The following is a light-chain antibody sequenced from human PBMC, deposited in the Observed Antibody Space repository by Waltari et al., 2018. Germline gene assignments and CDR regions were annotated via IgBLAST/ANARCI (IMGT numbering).Light chain of an antibody. CDR2: GKS. CDR3: STWDYTLSGLV. J-gene: IGLJ2*01. CDR1: NNNIGTYT. V-gene: IGLV1-44*01. Sequence: QSALTQEASVSGTVGQKVTLSCSGNNNNIGTYTVGWYQQISHGVPKPVMFGKSLPSGIPDRVSASKSGTTASLTISGLQPEDEAHYYCSTWDYTLSGLVFGGGTKLTVL.